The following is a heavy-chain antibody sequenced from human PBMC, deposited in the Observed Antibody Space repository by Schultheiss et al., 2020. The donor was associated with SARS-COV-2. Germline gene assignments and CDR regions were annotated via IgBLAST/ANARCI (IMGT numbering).Heavy chain of an antibody. J-gene: IGHJ4*02. V-gene: IGHV4-34*01. D-gene: IGHD5-24*01. CDR2: INHSGST. CDR1: GFTFSSYW. Sequence: GSLRLSCAASGFTFSSYWMHWVRQAPGKGLEWIGEINHSGSTNYNPSLKSRVTISVDTSKNQFSLKLSSVTAADTAVYYCARVGSGMATTDYFDYWGQGTLVTVSS. CDR3: ARVGSGMATTDYFDY.